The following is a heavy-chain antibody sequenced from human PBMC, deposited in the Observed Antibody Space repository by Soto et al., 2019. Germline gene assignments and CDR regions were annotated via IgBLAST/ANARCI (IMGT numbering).Heavy chain of an antibody. CDR3: AIRSHIVVAPT. D-gene: IGHD2-21*01. J-gene: IGHJ4*02. Sequence: PSETLSLTCIVSGASFSDANYYWVWIRQPPGEGLEWIGSFYYDGRTYYNASLKSRVTISVDTSKNHFSLMLTSVTAADTAVYYCAIRSHIVVAPTWGQGTQVTVSS. V-gene: IGHV4-39*02. CDR1: GASFSDANYY. CDR2: FYYDGRT.